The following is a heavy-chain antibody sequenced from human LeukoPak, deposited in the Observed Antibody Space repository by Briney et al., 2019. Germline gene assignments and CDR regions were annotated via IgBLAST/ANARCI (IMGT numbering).Heavy chain of an antibody. D-gene: IGHD3-22*01. CDR3: ASPAKPYYDDSSVYPDYFQH. V-gene: IGHV3-7*05. J-gene: IGHJ1*01. CDR1: GFTFSSNW. Sequence: GGSLRLSCAASGFTFSSNWMSWVRQAPGKGLEWVANIKQDGSEKYYVDSVKGRFTISRDNAKNSLYLQINSLRAEGTAVYYCASPAKPYYDDSSVYPDYFQHWGQGTLVTVSS. CDR2: IKQDGSEK.